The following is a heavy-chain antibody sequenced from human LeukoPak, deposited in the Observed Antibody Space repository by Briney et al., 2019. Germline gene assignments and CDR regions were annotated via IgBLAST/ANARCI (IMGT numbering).Heavy chain of an antibody. Sequence: SETLSLTCTVSGGSISSYYWSWIRQPPGKGLEWIGYIYYSGSTNYNPSLKSRVTISVDTSKNPFSLKLSSVTAADTAVYYCARDLGFWSGYYTYNWFDPWGQGTLVTVSS. CDR1: GGSISSYY. D-gene: IGHD3-3*01. CDR3: ARDLGFWSGYYTYNWFDP. J-gene: IGHJ5*02. V-gene: IGHV4-59*01. CDR2: IYYSGST.